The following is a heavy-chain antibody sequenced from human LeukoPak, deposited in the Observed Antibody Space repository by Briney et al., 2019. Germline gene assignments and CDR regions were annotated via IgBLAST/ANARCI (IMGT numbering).Heavy chain of an antibody. CDR2: ISYDGSNK. V-gene: IGHV3-30*03. CDR1: GFTFSSYG. J-gene: IGHJ4*02. CDR3: ARISYGGQFDY. D-gene: IGHD4-23*01. Sequence: RSGGSLRLSCAASGFTFSSYGMHWVRQAPGKGLEWVAVISYDGSNKYYAVSVKGRFTISRDNSKNTLYLQMNSLRAEDTAVYYCARISYGGQFDYWGQGTLVTVSS.